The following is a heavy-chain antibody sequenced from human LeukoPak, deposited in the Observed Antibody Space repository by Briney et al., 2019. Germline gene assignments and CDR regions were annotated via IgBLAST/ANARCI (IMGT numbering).Heavy chain of an antibody. CDR2: ISYDGSNK. J-gene: IGHJ4*02. CDR3: AKDPGYSSSWYFDY. D-gene: IGHD6-13*01. V-gene: IGHV3-30*18. Sequence: GGTLRLSCAASGFTLSSYGMHWVRQAPGKGLEWVAVISYDGSNKYYADSVKGRFTISRDNSKNTLYLQMNSLRAEDTAVYYCAKDPGYSSSWYFDYWGQGTLVTVSS. CDR1: GFTLSSYG.